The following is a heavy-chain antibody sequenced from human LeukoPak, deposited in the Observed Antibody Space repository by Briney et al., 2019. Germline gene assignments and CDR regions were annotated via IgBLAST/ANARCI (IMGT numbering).Heavy chain of an antibody. CDR3: LRGDSRDF. CDR1: GFAFSTYT. V-gene: IGHV3-21*06. CDR2: INSGGTTT. D-gene: IGHD3-22*01. J-gene: IGHJ4*02. Sequence: GGSLRLSCAACGFAFSTYTMNWARQAPGKGLEWVASINSGGTTTHYAFSVKGRFTISRDNAQNVLYLQMNGLRGDDAAVYYCLRGDSRDFWGQEALVTVSS.